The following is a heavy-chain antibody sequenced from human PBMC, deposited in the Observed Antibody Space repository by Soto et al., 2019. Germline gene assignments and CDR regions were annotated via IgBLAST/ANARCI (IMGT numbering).Heavy chain of an antibody. Sequence: TLSLTCTVSGGSISSGGYYWSWIRQHPGKGLEWIGYIYYSGSTYYSPSLKSRVTISVDTSKNQFSLKLSSVTAADTAVYYCARGARVGATTSPFDYWGQGTLVTVSS. D-gene: IGHD1-26*01. CDR3: ARGARVGATTSPFDY. CDR1: GGSISSGGYY. V-gene: IGHV4-31*03. CDR2: IYYSGST. J-gene: IGHJ4*02.